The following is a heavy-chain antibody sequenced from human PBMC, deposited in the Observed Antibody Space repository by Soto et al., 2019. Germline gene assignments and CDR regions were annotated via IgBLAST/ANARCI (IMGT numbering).Heavy chain of an antibody. CDR2: IDPSDSYT. Sequence: PGESLKISCKGSGYSFTSYWISWVRQMPGKGLEWMGRIDPSDSYTNYSPSFQGHVTISADKSISTAYLQWSSLEASDTAMYYCARLDASSRVPYGMDVWGQGTTVTVSS. J-gene: IGHJ6*02. V-gene: IGHV5-10-1*01. CDR1: GYSFTSYW. CDR3: ARLDASSRVPYGMDV. D-gene: IGHD6-13*01.